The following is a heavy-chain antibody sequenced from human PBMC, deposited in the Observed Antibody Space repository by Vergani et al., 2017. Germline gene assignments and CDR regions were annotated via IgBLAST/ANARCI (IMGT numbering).Heavy chain of an antibody. D-gene: IGHD4-17*01. V-gene: IGHV3-30*02. CDR3: AGAPTVTTRGDYYYGMDV. J-gene: IGHJ6*02. CDR2: IWYDGSNK. Sequence: VQLVESGGGLVKPGGSLRLSCAASGFTFSSYGMHWVRQAPGKGLEWVAFIWYDGSNKYYADSVKGRFTISRDNSKNTLYLQMNSLRAEDTAVYYCAGAPTVTTRGDYYYGMDVWGQGTTVTVSS. CDR1: GFTFSSYG.